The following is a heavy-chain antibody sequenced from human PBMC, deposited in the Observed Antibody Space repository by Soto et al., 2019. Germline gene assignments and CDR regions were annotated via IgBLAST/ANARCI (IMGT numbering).Heavy chain of an antibody. V-gene: IGHV3-23*01. Sequence: EVQLLESGGGLVQPGGSLRLSCAASGFTFSSYAMKWVRQAPGKGLEWVSLIGESGTPTYYADSVKGRFTISRDHSGNTLFLAMYSLRAEDTPVYYWARYIPGVRYYGMDVWGQGTTFTVSS. CDR2: IGESGTPT. CDR3: ARYIPGVRYYGMDV. CDR1: GFTFSSYA. J-gene: IGHJ6*02. D-gene: IGHD5-18*01.